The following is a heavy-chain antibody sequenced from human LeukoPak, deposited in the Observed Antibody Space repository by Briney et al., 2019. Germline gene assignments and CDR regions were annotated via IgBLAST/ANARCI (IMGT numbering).Heavy chain of an antibody. CDR2: ISYDGSNK. D-gene: IGHD3-16*02. V-gene: IGHV3-30*03. Sequence: GRSLRLSCAASGFTFSSYGMHWVRQAPGKGLEWVAVISYDGSNKYSADSVKGRFTISRDNSKNTLYLQMNSLRAEDTAVYYCARDPLSARQTGYFDLWGRGTLVTVSS. J-gene: IGHJ2*01. CDR3: ARDPLSARQTGYFDL. CDR1: GFTFSSYG.